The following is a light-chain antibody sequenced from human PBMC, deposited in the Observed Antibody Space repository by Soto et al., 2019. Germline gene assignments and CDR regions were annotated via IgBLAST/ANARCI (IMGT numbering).Light chain of an antibody. V-gene: IGKV2-30*01. J-gene: IGKJ1*01. CDR3: MQATHWPWT. CDR2: KVS. Sequence: DVVMTQSPLSLPVTLGQPASISCRSSQSLVSSNGNTFLIWFQQRPGQSPRRLIYKVSNRDSAVPDRFAGSGSGTDFTLEISRVEAEDVGVYHCMQATHWPWTFGQGTKVEIK. CDR1: QSLVSSNGNTF.